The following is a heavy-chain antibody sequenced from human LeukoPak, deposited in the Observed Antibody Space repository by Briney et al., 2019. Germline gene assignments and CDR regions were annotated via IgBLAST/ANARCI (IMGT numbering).Heavy chain of an antibody. CDR3: ARGRGYCSSTSCPRSLDY. CDR2: INHSGST. V-gene: IGHV4-34*01. CDR1: GGSFSGYY. Sequence: SETLSLTCAVYGGSFSGYYWSWIRQPPGKGLEWIGEINHSGSTNYNPSLKSRVTISVDTSKNQFSLKLSSVTAADTAVYYCARGRGYCSSTSCPRSLDYWGQGTLVTVSS. J-gene: IGHJ4*02. D-gene: IGHD2-2*01.